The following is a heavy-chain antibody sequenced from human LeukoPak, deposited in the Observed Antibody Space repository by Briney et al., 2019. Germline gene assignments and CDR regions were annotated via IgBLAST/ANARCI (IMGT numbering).Heavy chain of an antibody. CDR2: ISYSGNT. J-gene: IGHJ3*02. D-gene: IGHD3-10*01. V-gene: IGHV4-31*03. CDR1: RGSISSGTYY. CDR3: ASNRGIILPSDRDAFDI. Sequence: SETLSLTCTVSRGSISSGTYYWTWIRQHPGKGLEWIGYISYSGNTYYNPSLKSRVTISIDTSKNQFFLRLSSVTAADTAVYYCASNRGIILPSDRDAFDIWGQGTMVTVSS.